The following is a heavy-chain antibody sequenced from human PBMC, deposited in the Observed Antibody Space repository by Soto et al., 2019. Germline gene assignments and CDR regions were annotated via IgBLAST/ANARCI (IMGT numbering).Heavy chain of an antibody. D-gene: IGHD5-12*01. CDR1: GFTFNSHG. Sequence: QVLLVESGGGVVQPGGSLTLSCVGSGFTFNSHGMHWVRQAPGKGLEWVAVISYDGSNKYYEESVKGRFTISRDNSRNTVYLQLNRLRAEDTALYYCAQDRTAILAEVSWLESWGQGTLGTGSA. CDR2: ISYDGSNK. CDR3: AQDRTAILAEVSWLES. V-gene: IGHV3-30*18. J-gene: IGHJ5*02.